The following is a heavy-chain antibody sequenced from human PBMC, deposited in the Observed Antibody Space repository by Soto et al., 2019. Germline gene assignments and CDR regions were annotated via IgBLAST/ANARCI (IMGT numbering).Heavy chain of an antibody. CDR3: ASNTLTTGISSFNV. V-gene: IGHV3-30*03. D-gene: IGHD1-1*01. CDR2: ISYDGSKT. J-gene: IGHJ3*01. Sequence: PGGSLRLSCAASGFTFSSYSMNWVRQAPGKGLEWVGVISYDGSKTYYAKSVRGRFTISRDNAQNTLYLKMNSLRVEDTAIYYCASNTLTTGISSFNVWGLGKTLTVSS. CDR1: GFTFSSYS.